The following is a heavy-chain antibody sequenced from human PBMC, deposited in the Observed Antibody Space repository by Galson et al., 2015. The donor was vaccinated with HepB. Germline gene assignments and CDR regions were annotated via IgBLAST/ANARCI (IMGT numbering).Heavy chain of an antibody. D-gene: IGHD1-26*01. CDR2: IIPILGIA. V-gene: IGHV1-69*10. J-gene: IGHJ3*02. CDR3: ASFLYSGSYRAFDI. Sequence: SVKVSCKASGGTFSSYAISWVRQAPGQGLEWMGGIIPILGIANYAQKFQGRVTITADKSTSTAYMELSSLRSEDTAVYYCASFLYSGSYRAFDIWGQGTMVTVSS. CDR1: GGTFSSYA.